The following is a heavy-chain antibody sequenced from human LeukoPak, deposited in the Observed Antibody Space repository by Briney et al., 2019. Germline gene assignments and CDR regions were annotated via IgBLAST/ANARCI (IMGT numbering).Heavy chain of an antibody. D-gene: IGHD3-16*01. CDR1: GGSISSYY. Sequence: PSETLSLTCSVSGGSISSYYCSWIRQPPGKGLEWIGYISYSGGTKYSPSLKGRVTISLDTSKNQFSLKLSSVTAADTAVYYCARDRSGLGGDYWGQGTLVTVSS. CDR2: ISYSGGT. V-gene: IGHV4-59*01. J-gene: IGHJ4*02. CDR3: ARDRSGLGGDY.